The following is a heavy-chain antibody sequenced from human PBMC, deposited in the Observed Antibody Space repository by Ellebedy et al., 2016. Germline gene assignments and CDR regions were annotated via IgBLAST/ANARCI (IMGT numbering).Heavy chain of an antibody. D-gene: IGHD3-10*01. Sequence: ASVKVSCXASGYTFLGYYMHWVRQAPGQGLEWMGWINPNNGGTKFAQKFQGRVTLTSDTSINTAYMELSRLTSDDTAVFFCARGTFDHSALGRIHDFWGQGTLVTVS. V-gene: IGHV1-2*02. J-gene: IGHJ4*02. CDR1: GYTFLGYY. CDR3: ARGTFDHSALGRIHDF. CDR2: INPNNGGT.